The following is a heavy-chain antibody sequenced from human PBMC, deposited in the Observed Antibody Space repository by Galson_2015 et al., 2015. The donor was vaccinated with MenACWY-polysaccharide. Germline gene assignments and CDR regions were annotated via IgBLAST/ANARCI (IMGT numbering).Heavy chain of an antibody. Sequence: QSGAEVKKPGESLKISCKASGYTFTTYYIHWVRQAPGQGLEWMGIINPNSGDTNYAQKFQDRVTVTRDTSTGTVYMELSSLRSEDTAVYYCVRDQCSSASCYPFRAYLYYYMKDWGKGTTVTVSS. V-gene: IGHV1-46*01. J-gene: IGHJ6*03. CDR2: INPNSGDT. CDR3: VRDQCSSASCYPFRAYLYYYMKD. D-gene: IGHD2-2*01. CDR1: GYTFTTYY.